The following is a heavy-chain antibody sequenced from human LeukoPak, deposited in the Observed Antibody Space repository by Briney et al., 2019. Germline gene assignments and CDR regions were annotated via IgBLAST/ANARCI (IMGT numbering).Heavy chain of an antibody. CDR1: VYTCTSYG. V-gene: IGHV1-18*01. Sequence: ASVKVSFKASVYTCTSYGISWVRQAPGQGLEWMGWISAYNSSTNYAQKLQGRVTMTTDTSTRTAYMEMRSLRSDDTAVYYCARARPRGYDFWSGYYRGGNDYWGQGTLVTVSS. J-gene: IGHJ4*02. CDR2: ISAYNSST. D-gene: IGHD3-3*01. CDR3: ARARPRGYDFWSGYYRGGNDY.